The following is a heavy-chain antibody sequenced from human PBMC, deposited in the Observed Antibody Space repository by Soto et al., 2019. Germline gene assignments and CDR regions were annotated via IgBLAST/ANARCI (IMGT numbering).Heavy chain of an antibody. V-gene: IGHV3-20*04. Sequence: PGGSLRLSCAASGLTFDDYGMSWVRQAPGKGLEWVSGINWNGGSTGYADSVKGRFTISRDNAKNSLYLQMNSLRAEDTALYYCARGPSPPYDSSGYYPFDYWGQGTLVTVSS. CDR2: INWNGGST. J-gene: IGHJ4*02. CDR3: ARGPSPPYDSSGYYPFDY. CDR1: GLTFDDYG. D-gene: IGHD3-22*01.